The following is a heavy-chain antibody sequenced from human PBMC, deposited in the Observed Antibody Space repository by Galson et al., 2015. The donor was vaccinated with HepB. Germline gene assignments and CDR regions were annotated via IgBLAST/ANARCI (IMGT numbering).Heavy chain of an antibody. V-gene: IGHV3-30-3*01. J-gene: IGHJ3*02. Sequence: SLRLSCAASGFTFSSHAMHWVRQAPGKGLEWVAAISYDGSDKYYTESVKGRFSISRDNSKNTLYLQMDSLRPDDTAVYFCARPHDYGDADPFDIWGQRTMVIVSS. CDR3: ARPHDYGDADPFDI. CDR2: ISYDGSDK. CDR1: GFTFSSHA. D-gene: IGHD4-17*01.